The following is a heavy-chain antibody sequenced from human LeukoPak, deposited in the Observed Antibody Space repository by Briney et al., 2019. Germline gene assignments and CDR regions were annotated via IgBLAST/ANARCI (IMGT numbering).Heavy chain of an antibody. V-gene: IGHV4-34*01. CDR2: INHSGST. CDR3: ARGPRRFLGLGAY. CDR1: GGSFSGYY. D-gene: IGHD3-16*01. J-gene: IGHJ4*02. Sequence: SETLSLTCAVSGGSFSGYYWSWIRQPPGKRLEWIGEINHSGSTNYNPSLKSRVTISVDTSKNQFSLKLSSVTAADTAVYYCARGPRRFLGLGAYWGQGTLVTVSS.